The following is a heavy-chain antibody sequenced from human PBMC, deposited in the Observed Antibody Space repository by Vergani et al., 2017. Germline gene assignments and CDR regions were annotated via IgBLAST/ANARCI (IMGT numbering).Heavy chain of an antibody. CDR2: ISLSSSGTI. CDR3: ARGGCSSTSCYINDY. J-gene: IGHJ4*02. CDR1: GFTFSSYS. V-gene: IGHV3-48*04. D-gene: IGHD2-2*02. Sequence: EVQLLESGGDLVQPGGSLRLSCAASGFTFSSYSMNWVRQAPGKGLEWVSYISLSSSGTIYYADSVKGRFTISRDNAKNSLFLQMNSLRAEDTAMYYCARGGCSSTSCYINDYWGQGTLVTVSS.